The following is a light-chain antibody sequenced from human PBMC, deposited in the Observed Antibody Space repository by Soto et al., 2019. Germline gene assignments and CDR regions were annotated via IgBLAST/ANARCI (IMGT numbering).Light chain of an antibody. CDR3: QQYISYPYT. J-gene: IGKJ2*01. Sequence: GERVTITCRASQTTNTWLAWYQQKPGTAPKLLIYDASSLEGGVPSRFSASGSGTEFTLTISSLQPDDLATYYCQQYISYPYTFGQGTKVDIK. CDR2: DAS. CDR1: QTTNTW. V-gene: IGKV1-5*01.